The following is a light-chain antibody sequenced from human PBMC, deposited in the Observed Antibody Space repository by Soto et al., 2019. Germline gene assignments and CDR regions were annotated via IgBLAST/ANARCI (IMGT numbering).Light chain of an antibody. V-gene: IGKV3-11*01. J-gene: IGKJ5*01. CDR1: QSVRTY. CDR2: DAS. Sequence: EIVLTQSPFTLSWSPGERATLSCRASQSVRTYLAWYQVKPGQAPRLLIYDASSRAYGVPARFSGSGSGTDFTLTISSLAPEDFALYYCQQRNSWPPITFGQGTRLEI. CDR3: QQRNSWPPIT.